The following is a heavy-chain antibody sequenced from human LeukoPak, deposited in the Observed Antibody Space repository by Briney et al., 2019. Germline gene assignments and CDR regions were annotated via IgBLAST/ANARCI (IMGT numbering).Heavy chain of an antibody. D-gene: IGHD3-10*01. J-gene: IGHJ5*02. CDR3: ARALMTLVRGVPRTTWFDP. CDR2: INESGTT. V-gene: IGHV4-34*01. Sequence: ESSETLSLTCAVFGGSFSGYYWTWVRQAPGKGLEWIGEINESGTTNYNPSLDNRVTISVDRSKNQFSLKVTSLTAADTAVFYCARALMTLVRGVPRTTWFDPWGPGTPVTVSS. CDR1: GGSFSGYY.